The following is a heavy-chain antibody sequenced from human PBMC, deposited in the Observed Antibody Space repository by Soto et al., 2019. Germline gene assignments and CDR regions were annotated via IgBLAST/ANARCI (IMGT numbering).Heavy chain of an antibody. CDR2: IYYSGST. CDR1: GGSISSSSYY. CDR3: AHLDRDGYSIYYFDY. D-gene: IGHD4-4*01. Sequence: QLQLQESGPGLVKPSETLSLTCTVSGGSISSSSYYWGWIRQPPGKGLEWIGSIYYSGSTYYNPSLKSRVTISVDTSKNQFSLKLSSVTAADTAVYYCAHLDRDGYSIYYFDYWGQGTLVTVSS. V-gene: IGHV4-39*01. J-gene: IGHJ4*02.